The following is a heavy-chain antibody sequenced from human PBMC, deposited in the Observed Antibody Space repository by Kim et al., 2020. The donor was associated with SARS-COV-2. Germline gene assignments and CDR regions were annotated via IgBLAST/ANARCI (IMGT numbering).Heavy chain of an antibody. D-gene: IGHD2-8*01. CDR1: DFALSAHW. CDR2: VNYDGSSV. J-gene: IGHJ4*02. CDR3: VRXGRLWGDNGNVFDL. Sequence: GGSLRLSCAASDFALSAHWIYWVRQAPGKGLFYISRVNYDGSSVDYADAVRGRFTVSRDNAKNTLYLQMNSLRAEDTAVYYCVRXGRLWGDNGNVFDLWGQGXLVIVSS. V-gene: IGHV3-74*01.